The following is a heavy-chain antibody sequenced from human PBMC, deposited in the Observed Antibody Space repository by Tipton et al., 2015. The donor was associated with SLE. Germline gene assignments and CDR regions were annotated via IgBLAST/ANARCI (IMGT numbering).Heavy chain of an antibody. D-gene: IGHD6-19*01. Sequence: TLSLTCTVSGGSISSHYWSWIRQPPGKGLEWIGYIYYSGSTYYNPSLKSRVTISVDTSKNQFSLKLSSVTAADTAVYYCARPYPPGIAVAGNAFDIWGQGTMVTVSS. CDR3: ARPYPPGIAVAGNAFDI. CDR1: GGSISSHY. CDR2: IYYSGST. J-gene: IGHJ3*02. V-gene: IGHV4-59*11.